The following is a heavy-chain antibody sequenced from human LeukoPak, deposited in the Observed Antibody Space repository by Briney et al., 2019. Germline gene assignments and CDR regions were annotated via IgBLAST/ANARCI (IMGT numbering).Heavy chain of an antibody. CDR3: ARVVVVAAYYMDV. D-gene: IGHD2-15*01. V-gene: IGHV3-74*01. CDR2: INRDGSST. J-gene: IGHJ6*03. CDR1: GFTFSSYW. Sequence: GGSLRLSCAASGFTFSSYWMHWVRQAPGKGLVWVSRINRDGSSTSYVDSVKGRFTISRDNAKNTLYLQMNSLRAEDTAVYYCARVVVVAAYYMDVWGKGTTVTVSS.